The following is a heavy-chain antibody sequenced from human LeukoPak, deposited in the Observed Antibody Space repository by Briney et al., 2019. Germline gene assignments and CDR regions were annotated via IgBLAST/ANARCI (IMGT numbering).Heavy chain of an antibody. D-gene: IGHD3-3*01. CDR3: ARGHGGYDFWSGYYGPDY. V-gene: IGHV4-34*01. J-gene: IGHJ4*02. CDR2: INRSAVT. Sequence: SETLSLTCTVSGGSFSGYHLCWIRQPPGKGLEWIGEINRSAVTTYNPSLKSRVTISLDTSKNQFSLRLNSVTAADTAVYYCARGHGGYDFWSGYYGPDYWGQGTLVTVSS. CDR1: GGSFSGYH.